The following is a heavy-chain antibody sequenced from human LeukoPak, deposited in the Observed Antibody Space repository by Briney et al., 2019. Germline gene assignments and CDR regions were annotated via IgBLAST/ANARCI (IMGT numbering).Heavy chain of an antibody. CDR1: GFTFSCYA. D-gene: IGHD1-26*01. Sequence: GGSLRLSCAASGFTFSCYAMSWVRQAPGKGLEWVSAISGSGGSTYYADSVKGRFTISRDNSKNTLYLQMNSLRAEDTGVYYCAKGLWEQPPGYWGQGTLVTVSS. J-gene: IGHJ4*02. CDR3: AKGLWEQPPGY. V-gene: IGHV3-23*01. CDR2: ISGSGGST.